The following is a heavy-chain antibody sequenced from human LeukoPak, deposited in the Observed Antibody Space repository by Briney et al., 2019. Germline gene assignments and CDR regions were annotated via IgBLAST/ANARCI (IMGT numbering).Heavy chain of an antibody. Sequence: GGSLRLSCAASGFTFNIYWMIWLRQAPGKGLECVANINQDGSQKYYVDYVKGRFTISRDNAKNSFFLQMSSLRAEDTSVYYCVAGDWGARDSFDLWGRGTMVTVSS. CDR1: GFTFNIYW. CDR2: INQDGSQK. D-gene: IGHD2-21*02. V-gene: IGHV3-7*01. J-gene: IGHJ3*01. CDR3: VAGDWGARDSFDL.